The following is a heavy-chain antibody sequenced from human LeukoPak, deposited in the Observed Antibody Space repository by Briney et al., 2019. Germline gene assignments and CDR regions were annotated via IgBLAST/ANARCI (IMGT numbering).Heavy chain of an antibody. J-gene: IGHJ4*02. CDR2: VDPEDGET. Sequence: ASVKISCKVSGYTFTDYYMRWVQQAPGKGLEWMGLVDPEDGETTYAEKFQGRVTITADTSTDTAYMELSSLRSEDTAVYYCVRECSSTSCPFDYWGQGTLVTVSS. D-gene: IGHD2-2*01. CDR1: GYTFTDYY. V-gene: IGHV1-69-2*01. CDR3: VRECSSTSCPFDY.